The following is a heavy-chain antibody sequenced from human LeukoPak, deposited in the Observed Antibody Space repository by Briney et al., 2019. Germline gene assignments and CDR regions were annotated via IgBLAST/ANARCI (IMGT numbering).Heavy chain of an antibody. CDR1: GFTFSSYE. CDR2: ISSSGSTI. V-gene: IGHV3-48*03. CDR3: ARVAWDAFDI. Sequence: PGGSLRLSCAASGFTFSSYEMNWVRQAPGKGLEWVSYISSSGSTIYYADSVEGRFTISRDNAKNSLYLQMNSLRAEDTAVYYCARVAWDAFDIWGQGTMVTVSS. J-gene: IGHJ3*02.